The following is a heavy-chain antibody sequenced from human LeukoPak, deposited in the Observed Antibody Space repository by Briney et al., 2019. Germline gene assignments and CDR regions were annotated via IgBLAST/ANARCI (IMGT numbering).Heavy chain of an antibody. Sequence: SQTLSLTCTVSGGSISSGGYYWSWIRQHPGKGLEWIGYNYYSGSTYYNPSLKSRVTISVDTSKNQFSLKLSSVTAADTAVYYCARVVPTPYYYGMDVWGQGTTVTVSS. J-gene: IGHJ6*02. V-gene: IGHV4-31*03. CDR3: ARVVPTPYYYGMDV. CDR1: GGSISSGGYY. CDR2: NYYSGST.